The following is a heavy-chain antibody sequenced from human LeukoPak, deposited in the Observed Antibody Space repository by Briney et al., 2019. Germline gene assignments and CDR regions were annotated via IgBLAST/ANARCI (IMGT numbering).Heavy chain of an antibody. Sequence: ASVKVSCKASGYTFTSYGISWVRQAPGQGLEWMGWISAYNGNTNYAQKLQGRVTMTTDTSTSTAYMEPRSLRSDDTAVYYCARDPNRYCSGGSCYPIPFDYWGQGTLVTVSS. CDR3: ARDPNRYCSGGSCYPIPFDY. CDR2: ISAYNGNT. CDR1: GYTFTSYG. D-gene: IGHD2-15*01. V-gene: IGHV1-18*01. J-gene: IGHJ4*02.